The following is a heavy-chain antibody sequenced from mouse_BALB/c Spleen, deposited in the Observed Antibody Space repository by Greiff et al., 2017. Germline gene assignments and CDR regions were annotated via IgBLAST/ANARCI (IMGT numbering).Heavy chain of an antibody. Sequence: EVKLMESGGGLVKPGGSLKLSCAASGFTFSSYAMSWVRQTPEKRLEWVASISSGGSTYYPDSVKGRFTISRDNARNILYLQMSSLRSEDTAMYYCARGRAYGAWFAYWGQGTLVTVSA. J-gene: IGHJ3*01. D-gene: IGHD1-1*02. CDR2: ISSGGST. V-gene: IGHV5-6-5*01. CDR3: ARGRAYGAWFAY. CDR1: GFTFSSYA.